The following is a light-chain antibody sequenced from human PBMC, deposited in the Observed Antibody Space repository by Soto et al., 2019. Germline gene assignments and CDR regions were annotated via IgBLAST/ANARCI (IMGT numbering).Light chain of an antibody. Sequence: TVLSQSPASLAVSLGGRATINCKSSQRLLYRSNNKNYLAWYQHRPGQPPKLLLFWASTRDSGVPDRFSGSGSETDFTLTISNLQADDAAVYYCQQYYNPPWTFGQGTKVEI. V-gene: IGKV4-1*01. J-gene: IGKJ1*01. CDR1: QRLLYRSNNKNY. CDR3: QQYYNPPWT. CDR2: WAS.